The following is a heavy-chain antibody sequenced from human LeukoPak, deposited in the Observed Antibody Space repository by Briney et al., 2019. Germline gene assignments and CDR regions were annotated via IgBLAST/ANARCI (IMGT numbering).Heavy chain of an antibody. CDR1: GGSISSSSYY. CDR3: ARQDYTGGFDY. J-gene: IGHJ4*02. CDR2: IYYSGST. V-gene: IGHV4-39*01. D-gene: IGHD2-2*02. Sequence: SETLSLTCTVSGGSISSSSYYWGWTRQPPGKGLEWIGSIYYSGSTYYNPSLKSRVTISVDTSKNQFSLKLSSVTAADTAVYYCARQDYTGGFDYWGQGTLVTVSS.